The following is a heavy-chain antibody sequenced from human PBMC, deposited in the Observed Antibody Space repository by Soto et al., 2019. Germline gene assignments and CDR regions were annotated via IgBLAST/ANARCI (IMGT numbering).Heavy chain of an antibody. V-gene: IGHV4-59*08. D-gene: IGHD1-1*01. CDR2: IYYTGRT. Sequence: SETLSLTCTVSGGSISSYYWSWIRQPPGKGLEWIGYIYYTGRTNYNPSLKSRVTISLDTSENQFSLKLTSMTDADTAVYYCARHMDTSGNEAFDDWGQGTLVTVSS. CDR1: GGSISSYY. CDR3: ARHMDTSGNEAFDD. J-gene: IGHJ4*02.